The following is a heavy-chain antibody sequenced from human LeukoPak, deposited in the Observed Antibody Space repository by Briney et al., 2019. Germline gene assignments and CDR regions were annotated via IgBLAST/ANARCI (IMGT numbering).Heavy chain of an antibody. Sequence: GGSLRLSCASSGFTFSSHEMNWVPQAPGKGLEWVSGIDWNGGSTGYADSVKGRFTISRDNAKNSLYLQMNSLRDEDTALYYCARVYFPLAYYYFMDVWGKGTTVTVCS. D-gene: IGHD2/OR15-2a*01. J-gene: IGHJ6*03. CDR3: ARVYFPLAYYYFMDV. CDR1: GFTFSSHE. CDR2: IDWNGGST. V-gene: IGHV3-20*04.